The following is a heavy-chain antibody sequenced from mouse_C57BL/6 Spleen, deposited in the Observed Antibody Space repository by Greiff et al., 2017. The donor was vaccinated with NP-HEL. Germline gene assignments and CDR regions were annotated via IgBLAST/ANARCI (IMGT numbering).Heavy chain of an antibody. Sequence: QVQLQQSGAELVRPGASVTLSCKASGYTFTDYEMHWVKQTPVHGLEWIGAIDPETGGTAYNQKFKGKAILTADKSSSTAYMELRSLTSEDSAVYYCTRSYYGYDVGYWGQGTTLTVSS. CDR2: IDPETGGT. CDR1: GYTFTDYE. J-gene: IGHJ2*01. D-gene: IGHD2-9*01. CDR3: TRSYYGYDVGY. V-gene: IGHV1-15*01.